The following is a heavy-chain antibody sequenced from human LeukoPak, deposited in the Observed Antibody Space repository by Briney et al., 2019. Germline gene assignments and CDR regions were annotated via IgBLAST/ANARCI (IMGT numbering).Heavy chain of an antibody. CDR3: AKTRLSAGNYGSGSYHVDY. CDR2: ISGSVGT. Sequence: GGSLRLSCAASGFTFSSYAMSWVRQAAGKGLEWISAISGSVGTYYADSMKGRFTISRDNSNNTLYPQMTSLRAKDTPVYYCAKTRLSAGNYGSGSYHVDYWGQGTLVTVSS. V-gene: IGHV3-23*01. J-gene: IGHJ4*02. CDR1: GFTFSSYA. D-gene: IGHD3-10*01.